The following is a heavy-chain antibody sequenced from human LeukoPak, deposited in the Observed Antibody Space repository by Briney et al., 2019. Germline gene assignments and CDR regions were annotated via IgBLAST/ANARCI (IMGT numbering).Heavy chain of an antibody. CDR2: MHYSGST. CDR3: ASNYYGSGSYYY. V-gene: IGHV4-39*07. CDR1: GGSISSSSYY. J-gene: IGHJ4*02. D-gene: IGHD3-10*01. Sequence: SETLSLTCTVSGGSISSSSYYWGWIRQPPGKGLEWIGSMHYSGSTYYNPSLKSRVTISVDTSKNQFSLKLSSVTAADTAVYYCASNYYGSGSYYYWGQGTLVTVSS.